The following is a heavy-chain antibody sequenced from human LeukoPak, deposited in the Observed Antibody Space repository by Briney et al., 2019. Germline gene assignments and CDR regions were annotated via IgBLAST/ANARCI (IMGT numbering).Heavy chain of an antibody. D-gene: IGHD1-26*01. CDR1: GFTFSSYA. CDR2: ISYDGSNK. CDR3: ARVVSGSYPFDY. V-gene: IGHV3-30-3*01. J-gene: IGHJ4*02. Sequence: PGGSLRLSCAASGFTFSSYAMHWVRQAPGKGLEWVAVISYDGSNKYYADSVKGRFTISRDNSKNTLYLQMNSLRAEDTAVYYCARVVSGSYPFDYWGQGTLVTVSS.